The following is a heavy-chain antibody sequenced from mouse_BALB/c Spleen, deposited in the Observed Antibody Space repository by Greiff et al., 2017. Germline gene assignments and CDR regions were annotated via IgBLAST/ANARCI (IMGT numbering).Heavy chain of an antibody. V-gene: IGHV1-7*01. CDR1: GYTFTSYW. Sequence: VQVVESGAELAKPGASVKMSCKASGYTFTSYWMHWVKQRPGQGLEWIGYINPSTGYTEYNQKFKDKATLTADKSSSTAYMQLSSLTSEDSAVYYCARYWGDYAMDYWGQGTSVTVSS. D-gene: IGHD4-1*01. CDR3: ARYWGDYAMDY. CDR2: INPSTGYT. J-gene: IGHJ4*01.